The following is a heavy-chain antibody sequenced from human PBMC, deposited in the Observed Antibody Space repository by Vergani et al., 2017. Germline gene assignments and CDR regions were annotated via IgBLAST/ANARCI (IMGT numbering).Heavy chain of an antibody. CDR1: GFTFDDYA. D-gene: IGHD4-23*01. V-gene: IGHV3-9*01. CDR3: AKDLGTTVEGAAVDAFDI. Sequence: EVQLLESGGGLVQPGGSLRLSCAASGFTFDDYAMHWVRQAPGKGLEWVSGISWNSGSIGYADSVKGRFPISRDNAKNSLYLQMNSLRAEDTALYYCAKDLGTTVEGAAVDAFDIWGQGTMVTVSS. CDR2: ISWNSGSI. J-gene: IGHJ3*02.